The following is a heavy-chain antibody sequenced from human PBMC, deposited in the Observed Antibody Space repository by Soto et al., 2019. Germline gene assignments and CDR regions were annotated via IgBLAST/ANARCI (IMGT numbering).Heavy chain of an antibody. CDR2: INHSGST. V-gene: IGHV4-34*01. CDR3: ASILIPAAKKTVPEYPFDY. D-gene: IGHD2-2*01. Sequence: AEPLSLTGAAYGGWYSCGYRRRIRRSPGSGREWIGEINHSGSTNYNPSLKSRVTISVDTSKNQFSLKLSSVTAADTAVYYCASILIPAAKKTVPEYPFDYWGQGTLVTVSS. J-gene: IGHJ4*02. CDR1: GGWYSCGY.